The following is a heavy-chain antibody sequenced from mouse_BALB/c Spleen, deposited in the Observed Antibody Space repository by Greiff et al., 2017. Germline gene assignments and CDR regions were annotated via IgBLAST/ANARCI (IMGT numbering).Heavy chain of an antibody. CDR1: GYTFTSYW. Sequence: VQLQQPGAELVKPGASVKLSCKASGYTFTSYWMHWVKQRPGQGLEWIGEINPSNGRTNYNEKFKSKATLTVDKSSSTAYMQLSSLTSEDSAVYYCALIAYWGQGTLVTVSA. J-gene: IGHJ3*01. V-gene: IGHV1S81*02. CDR3: ALIAY. CDR2: INPSNGRT.